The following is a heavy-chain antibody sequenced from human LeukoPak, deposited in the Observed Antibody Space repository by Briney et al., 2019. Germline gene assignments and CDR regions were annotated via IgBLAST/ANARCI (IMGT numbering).Heavy chain of an antibody. D-gene: IGHD3-22*01. Sequence: ASVKVSCKASGYTFTSYGISWVRQAPGQGLEWMGRISAYNGNTNYAQKLQGRVTMTTDTSTSTAYMELRSLRSDDTAVYYCARYKPQTYYYDSSGPGGAFDIWGQGTMVTVSS. CDR3: ARYKPQTYYYDSSGPGGAFDI. J-gene: IGHJ3*02. CDR2: ISAYNGNT. CDR1: GYTFTSYG. V-gene: IGHV1-18*01.